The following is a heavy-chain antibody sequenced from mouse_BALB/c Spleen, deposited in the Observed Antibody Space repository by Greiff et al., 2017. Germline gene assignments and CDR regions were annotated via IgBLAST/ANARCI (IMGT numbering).Heavy chain of an antibody. D-gene: IGHD1-1*01. Sequence: VQRVESGPGLVAPSQSLSITCTVSGFSLTSYGVHWVRQPPGKGLEWLGVIWAGGSTNYNSALMSRLSISKDNSKSQVFLKMNSLQTDDTAMYYCAREDYEGAMDYWGQGTSVTVSS. V-gene: IGHV2-9*02. CDR3: AREDYEGAMDY. CDR1: GFSLTSYG. J-gene: IGHJ4*01. CDR2: IWAGGST.